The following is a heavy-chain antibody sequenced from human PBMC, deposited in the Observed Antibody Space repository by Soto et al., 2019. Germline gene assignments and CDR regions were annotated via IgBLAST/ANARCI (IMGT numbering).Heavy chain of an antibody. D-gene: IGHD3-10*01. V-gene: IGHV3-11*01. CDR2: ISSSGSTI. J-gene: IGHJ6*03. CDR3: ARLVGFGEVLYYYYYYYYMDV. Sequence: QVQLVESGGGLVKPGGSLRLSCAASGFTFSDYYMSWIRQAPGKGLEWVSYISSSGSTIYYADSVKGRFTISRDNAKNSLYLQMNSLRAEDTAVYYCARLVGFGEVLYYYYYYYYMDVWGKGTTVTVSS. CDR1: GFTFSDYY.